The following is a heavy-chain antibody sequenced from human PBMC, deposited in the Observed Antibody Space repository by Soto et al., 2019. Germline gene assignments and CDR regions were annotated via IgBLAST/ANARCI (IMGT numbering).Heavy chain of an antibody. CDR3: ARGPDDSDVPRWDH. CDR2: INLRGGTT. CDR1: GYNYNQYY. V-gene: IGHV1-46*02. Sequence: QVQLVQSGPEVRKPGASVRLSCATSGYNYNQYYIHWVRQAPAQGLEWMGIINLRGGTTQYAHKFRGRVTVTGDTSTRTAYMELSSLRAADTAVYFCARGPDDSDVPRWDHWGQGTLITVSS. D-gene: IGHD4-17*01. J-gene: IGHJ4*02.